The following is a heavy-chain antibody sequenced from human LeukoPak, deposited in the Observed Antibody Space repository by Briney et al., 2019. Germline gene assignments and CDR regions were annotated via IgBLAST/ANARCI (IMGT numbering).Heavy chain of an antibody. J-gene: IGHJ4*02. CDR1: GYTFTSYG. V-gene: IGHV1-18*01. D-gene: IGHD3-10*01. CDR2: ISAYNGNT. Sequence: ASVKVSCKASGYTFTSYGISWVRQAPGQGLEWMGWISAYNGNTNYAQKLQGRVTMTTDTSTSTAYMELRSLRAEDTAVYFCARGPNYGSRSDYLDYWGQGTLVTVS. CDR3: ARGPNYGSRSDYLDY.